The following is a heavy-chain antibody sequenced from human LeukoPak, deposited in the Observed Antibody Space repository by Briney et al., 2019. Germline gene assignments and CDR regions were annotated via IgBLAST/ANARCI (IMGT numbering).Heavy chain of an antibody. CDR3: NDPFDY. CDR2: ISASGDST. Sequence: GGSLRLSCAASGFTFSSYAMSWVRQAPGKGLEWVSVISASGDSTYCADSVKGRFTISRDNSKNTLYLQMNSLRAEGTAVYYCNDPFDYWGQGTLVTVSS. CDR1: GFTFSSYA. D-gene: IGHD1-1*01. V-gene: IGHV3-23*01. J-gene: IGHJ4*02.